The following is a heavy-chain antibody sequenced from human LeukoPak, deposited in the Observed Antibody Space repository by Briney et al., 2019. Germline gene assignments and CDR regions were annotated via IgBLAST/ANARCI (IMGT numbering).Heavy chain of an antibody. Sequence: PSETLSLTCTVSGASISSYYWSWIRQPPGKGLEWIGDIYYSGSIKYNPSLKSRVTMSVDTSKNQFSLKLSSVTAADTAIYYCARENPSGYYNRPIGYWGQGTLVTVSS. CDR3: ARENPSGYYNRPIGY. CDR2: IYYSGSI. D-gene: IGHD3-22*01. CDR1: GASISSYY. V-gene: IGHV4-59*01. J-gene: IGHJ4*02.